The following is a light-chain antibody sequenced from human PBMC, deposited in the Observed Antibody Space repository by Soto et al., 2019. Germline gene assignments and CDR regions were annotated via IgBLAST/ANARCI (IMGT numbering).Light chain of an antibody. J-gene: IGKJ5*01. CDR2: GAS. CDR1: HSVNSH. V-gene: IGKV3-15*01. CDR3: EQSKNWPR. Sequence: VSARCRATLYVPPGERVTLSCRTSHSVNSHVAWYQQKPGQAPRLLLYGASTRATGIPVRFSGSGFGTEFTLTISCLQSEDFAVNYGEQSKNWPRFAQRTRLEVK.